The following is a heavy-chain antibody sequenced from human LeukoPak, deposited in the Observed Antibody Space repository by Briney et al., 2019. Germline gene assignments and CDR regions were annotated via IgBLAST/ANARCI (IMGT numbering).Heavy chain of an antibody. Sequence: ASVTVSCKASGYTFTGYYMHWVRQAPGRGLEWMGWINPNNGGTNYAQKFQGRVTITLDTFISTGYMELSRLRSDDTAIYFCARVDGGEWYYFDYWGQGTLVTVFS. CDR1: GYTFTGYY. D-gene: IGHD2-8*02. CDR3: ARVDGGEWYYFDY. CDR2: INPNNGGT. V-gene: IGHV1-2*02. J-gene: IGHJ4*02.